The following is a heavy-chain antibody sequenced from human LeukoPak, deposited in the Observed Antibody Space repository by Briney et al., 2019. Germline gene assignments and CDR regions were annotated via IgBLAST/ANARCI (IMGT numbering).Heavy chain of an antibody. CDR3: ARAGGYSYGSPHNWFDP. Sequence: GASVKVSCKASGYTFTSYDINWVRQATGQGLEWMGWMNPNSGNTGYAQKFQGRVTMTRNTSISTAYMELSSLRSEDTAVYYCARAGGYSYGSPHNWFDPWGQGTLVTVPS. CDR1: GYTFTSYD. V-gene: IGHV1-8*01. D-gene: IGHD5-18*01. J-gene: IGHJ5*02. CDR2: MNPNSGNT.